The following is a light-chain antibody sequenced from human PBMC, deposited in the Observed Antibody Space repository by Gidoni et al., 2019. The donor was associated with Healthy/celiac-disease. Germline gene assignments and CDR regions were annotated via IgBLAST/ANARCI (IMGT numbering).Light chain of an antibody. CDR1: SSDVGGYNY. CDR3: SSYTSSSTQV. J-gene: IGLJ3*02. CDR2: EVS. Sequence: QSALTQPASWSGSPGQSITISCTGTSSDVGGYNYVSWYQQHPGKAPKLMIYEVSNRPSGVSNLFSGSKSGNTASLTISGLQAEDEAEYYCSSYTSSSTQVFGGGTKLTGL. V-gene: IGLV2-14*01.